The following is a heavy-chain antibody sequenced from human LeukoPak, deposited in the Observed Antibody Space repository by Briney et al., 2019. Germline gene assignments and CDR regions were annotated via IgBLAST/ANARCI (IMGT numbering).Heavy chain of an antibody. CDR3: ARRSMVRTVGYYYGMDV. D-gene: IGHD4/OR15-4a*01. CDR1: GGSISSSSDF. CDR2: IYYSGST. V-gene: IGHV4-39*07. Sequence: PSETLSLTCTVSGGSISSSSDFWGWIRQPPGKGLEWIGSIYYSGSTYYNPSLKSRVTISVDTSKKQFSLKLSSVTAADTAVYYCARRSMVRTVGYYYGMDVWGQGTTVTVSS. J-gene: IGHJ6*02.